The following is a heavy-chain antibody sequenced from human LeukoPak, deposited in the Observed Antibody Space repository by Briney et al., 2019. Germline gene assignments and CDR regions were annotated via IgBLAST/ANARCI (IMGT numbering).Heavy chain of an antibody. CDR3: TRRSDLNYYYYYGMDV. CDR2: ISWNSGSI. D-gene: IGHD3-3*01. V-gene: IGHV3-9*01. CDR1: GFTFDDYA. Sequence: GGSLRLSCAASGFTFDDYAMHWVRHAPGKGLEWVSGISWNSGSIGYADSVKGRFTISRDNAKNSLYLQMNSLRAEDTAVYYCTRRSDLNYYYYYGMDVWGQGTTVTVSS. J-gene: IGHJ6*02.